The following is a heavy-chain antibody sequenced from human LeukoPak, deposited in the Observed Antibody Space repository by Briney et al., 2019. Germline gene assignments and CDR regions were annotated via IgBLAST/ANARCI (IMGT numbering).Heavy chain of an antibody. Sequence: SETLSLTCTVSGYSISNGYYWGWIRQPPGKGLEWVGSIYHRGSTYYNPSLKSRVTISVDTSKNQFSLKLSSVTAADTAVYYCARGYSGYDFLVSYYYYYMDVWGKGTTVTISS. D-gene: IGHD5-12*01. J-gene: IGHJ6*03. CDR2: IYHRGST. CDR1: GYSISNGYY. CDR3: ARGYSGYDFLVSYYYYYMDV. V-gene: IGHV4-38-2*02.